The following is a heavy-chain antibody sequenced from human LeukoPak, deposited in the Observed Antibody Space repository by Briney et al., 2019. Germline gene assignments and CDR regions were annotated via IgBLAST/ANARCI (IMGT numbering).Heavy chain of an antibody. Sequence: PGGSLRLSCAASSFTFSIYSMNGVRQAPGRGLECVSYISSSSSTIYYADSVKGLFTISRDNAKNSLYLQMNSLRAEDTAVYYCARERTARGTYYDSSGYYYHYWGQGTLVTVSS. D-gene: IGHD3-22*01. CDR3: ARERTARGTYYDSSGYYYHY. V-gene: IGHV3-48*01. CDR2: ISSSSSTI. CDR1: SFTFSIYS. J-gene: IGHJ4*02.